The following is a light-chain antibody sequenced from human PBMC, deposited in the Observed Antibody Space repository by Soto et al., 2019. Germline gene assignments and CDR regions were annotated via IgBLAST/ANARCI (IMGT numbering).Light chain of an antibody. V-gene: IGKV3-15*01. CDR2: GAS. Sequence: EIVMTHSPATLSVSPGERATLSCRASHSVSNNLAWYQQKPGQAPRLLIYGASTRATAIPARFSGSGSGSEFKLTITSPQSEDFALYFCQEYDNWPYTFGEGTKLEIK. CDR3: QEYDNWPYT. J-gene: IGKJ2*01. CDR1: HSVSNN.